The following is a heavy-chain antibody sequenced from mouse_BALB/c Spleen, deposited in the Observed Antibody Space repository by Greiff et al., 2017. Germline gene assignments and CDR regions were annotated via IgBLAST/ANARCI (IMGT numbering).Heavy chain of an antibody. V-gene: IGHV1-87*01. J-gene: IGHJ1*01. CDR1: GYTFTSYW. CDR2: IYPGDGDT. D-gene: IGHD4-1*02. CDR3: ASTGTDFDV. Sequence: QVQLKQSGAELARPGASVKLSCKASGYTFTSYWMQWVKQRPGQGLEWIGAIYPGDGDTRYTQKFKGKATLTADKSSSTAYMQLSSLASEDSAVYYCASTGTDFDVWGAGTTVTVSS.